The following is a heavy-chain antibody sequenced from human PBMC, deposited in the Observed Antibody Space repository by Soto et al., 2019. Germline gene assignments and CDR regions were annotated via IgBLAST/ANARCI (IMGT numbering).Heavy chain of an antibody. CDR3: AREGTYDSSGYYSRDYYYYYGMDV. CDR1: GGSISSGGYY. CDR2: IYYSRST. Sequence: SSETLSLTCTVSGGSISSGGYYWSWIRQHPGKGLEWIGYIYYSRSTYYNPSLKSRVTISVDTSKNQFSLKLSSVTAADTAVYYCAREGTYDSSGYYSRDYYYYYGMDVWGQGTTVTVSS. J-gene: IGHJ6*02. V-gene: IGHV4-31*03. D-gene: IGHD3-22*01.